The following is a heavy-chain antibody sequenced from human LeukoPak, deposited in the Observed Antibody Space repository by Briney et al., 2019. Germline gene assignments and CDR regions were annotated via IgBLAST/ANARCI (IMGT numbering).Heavy chain of an antibody. CDR2: ISSSSSYI. Sequence: PGGSLRLSCAASGFTFSSYSMNWVRQSPGKGLEWVSSISSSSSYIYYAYSVKGRFTISRDNAKNSLYLQMNTLRAEDTAVYYCARDLGRFGSGYSDYWGQGTLVTVSS. CDR3: ARDLGRFGSGYSDY. J-gene: IGHJ4*02. D-gene: IGHD2-15*01. CDR1: GFTFSSYS. V-gene: IGHV3-21*01.